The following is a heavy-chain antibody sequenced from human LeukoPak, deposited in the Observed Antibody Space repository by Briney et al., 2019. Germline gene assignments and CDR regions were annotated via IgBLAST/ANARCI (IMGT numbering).Heavy chain of an antibody. D-gene: IGHD3-10*01. CDR1: GFIFSSYA. J-gene: IGHJ4*02. V-gene: IGHV3-23*01. CDR3: ARESLTYYHGSGSSPLNY. CDR2: ISGSGSST. Sequence: GGSLRLSCAASGFIFSSYAMNWARQAPGKGLEWVSGISGSGSSTYYADYVKGRFTISRDNSKNSLYLQMNSLRVEDTAVYYCARESLTYYHGSGSSPLNYWGQGTLVTVSS.